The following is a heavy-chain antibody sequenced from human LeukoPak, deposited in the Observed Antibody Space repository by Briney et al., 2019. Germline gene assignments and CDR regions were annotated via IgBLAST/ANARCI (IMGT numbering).Heavy chain of an antibody. CDR3: ARYFYDDSGFPNYSFDY. D-gene: IGHD3-22*01. J-gene: IGHJ4*02. CDR1: GGTFSSYA. V-gene: IGHV1-69*05. Sequence: SVKVSCKASGGTFSSYAISWVRQAPGQGLEWMGGIIPIFGTANYAQKFQGRVTITTDESTSTAYMELSSLRSEDTAVYYCARYFYDDSGFPNYSFDYWGQGTLVTVSS. CDR2: IIPIFGTA.